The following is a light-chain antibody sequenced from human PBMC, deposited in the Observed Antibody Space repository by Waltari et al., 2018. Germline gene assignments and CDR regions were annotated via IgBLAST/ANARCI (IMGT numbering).Light chain of an antibody. CDR3: AAWDDSLHGHWV. J-gene: IGLJ3*02. CDR1: SSNIGGNV. Sequence: QSVLTQPPSASGTPGQRVTISCSGSSSNIGGNVVNWYQQLPGKAPTLLISRSDQRPSGVPDRFSGSKSGTSASLAISGLQSADEGDYYCAAWDDSLHGHWVFGGGTKVTVL. CDR2: RSD. V-gene: IGLV1-44*01.